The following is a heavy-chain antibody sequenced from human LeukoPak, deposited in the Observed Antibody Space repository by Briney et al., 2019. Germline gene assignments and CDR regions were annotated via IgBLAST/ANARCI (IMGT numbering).Heavy chain of an antibody. CDR2: INPNSGGT. J-gene: IGHJ4*02. CDR1: GYTFTGYY. V-gene: IGHV1-2*02. Sequence: PGASVKVSCKASGYTFTGYYIHWVRQAPGQGLEWMGWINPNSGGTNYAQKFQGRVTMTRDTSISTAYMELSRLRSDDTAVYYCARGGDYDSSGRFDCWGQGTLVTVSS. CDR3: ARGGDYDSSGRFDC. D-gene: IGHD3-22*01.